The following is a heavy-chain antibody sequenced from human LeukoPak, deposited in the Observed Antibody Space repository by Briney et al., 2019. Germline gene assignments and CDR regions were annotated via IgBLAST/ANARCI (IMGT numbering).Heavy chain of an antibody. V-gene: IGHV1-2*02. J-gene: IGHJ3*02. D-gene: IGHD3-22*01. Sequence: ASVKVSCKSSGYTFTGYYMHWVRQAPGQGVEWMGWINPNSGCTNYAQKFQGRVTMTRDTSISTAYMELSRLRSDDTDVYYCAITYYYDSSGYYVAFDIWGQGTMVTVSS. CDR3: AITYYYDSSGYYVAFDI. CDR2: INPNSGCT. CDR1: GYTFTGYY.